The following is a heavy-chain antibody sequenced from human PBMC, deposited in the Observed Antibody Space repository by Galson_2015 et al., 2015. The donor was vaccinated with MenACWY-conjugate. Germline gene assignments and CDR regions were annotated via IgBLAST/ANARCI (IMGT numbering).Heavy chain of an antibody. D-gene: IGHD1-14*01. CDR2: ISPGSGII. Sequence: SLRLSCAASGFTVSNLYMTWVRQAPGKGLEWISYISPGSGIIYYADSAKGRFTISRDDAKNSLFLQISSLRDEDTAVYYCAWGRNPTVKSMYLDYWGQGTLVTVSS. V-gene: IGHV3-48*02. J-gene: IGHJ4*02. CDR1: GFTVSNLY. CDR3: AWGRNPTVKSMYLDY.